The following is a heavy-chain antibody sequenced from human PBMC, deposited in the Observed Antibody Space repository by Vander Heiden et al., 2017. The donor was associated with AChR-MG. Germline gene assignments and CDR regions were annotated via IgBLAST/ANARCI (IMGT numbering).Heavy chain of an antibody. CDR3: AGGPTVTPFDY. D-gene: IGHD4-17*01. CDR1: GCTVSSNY. J-gene: IGHJ4*02. Sequence: EVQLVESGGGLVQPGGSLRLSCAASGCTVSSNYMSWVRQAPGKGLEWVSVIYSGGSTYDAYSVKGRFTISRDNAKKTLYLQMHSLSAEDTAVYYCAGGPTVTPFDYWGQGTLVTVSS. CDR2: IYSGGST. V-gene: IGHV3-66*01.